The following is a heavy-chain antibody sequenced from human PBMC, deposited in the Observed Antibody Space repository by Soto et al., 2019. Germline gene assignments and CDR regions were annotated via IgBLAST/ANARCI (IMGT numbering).Heavy chain of an antibody. D-gene: IGHD2-15*01. Sequence: SVKVSCKTSGFTFRSSAVQWVRQARGQRLEWIGWLVVGTGNTNYAQKFQQRVTISSDRSTNTVSMELSSLTSEDTAVYYCATGAYCSGGSCSDYYYYYYGMDLWGQGTAVTVSS. CDR3: ATGAYCSGGSCSDYYYYYYGMDL. CDR2: LVVGTGNT. CDR1: GFTFRSSA. V-gene: IGHV1-58*01. J-gene: IGHJ6*02.